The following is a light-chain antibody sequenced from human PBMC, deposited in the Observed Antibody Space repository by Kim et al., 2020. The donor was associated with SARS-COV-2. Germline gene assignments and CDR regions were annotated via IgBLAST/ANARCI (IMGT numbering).Light chain of an antibody. Sequence: SPGQTASITCSGDKLGYKYACWYQQKPGQSPVLVIYQDSKRPSGIPERFSGSNSGNTATLTISGTQAMDEADYYCQAWDSSTAWVFGGGTQLTVL. CDR1: KLGYKY. V-gene: IGLV3-1*01. J-gene: IGLJ3*02. CDR3: QAWDSSTAWV. CDR2: QDS.